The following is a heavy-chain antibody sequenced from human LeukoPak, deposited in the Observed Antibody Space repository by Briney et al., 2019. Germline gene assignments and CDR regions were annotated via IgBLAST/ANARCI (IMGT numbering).Heavy chain of an antibody. CDR3: ARVDPNLTIFGVVFDY. D-gene: IGHD3-3*01. J-gene: IGHJ4*02. CDR2: ISGSGGST. Sequence: GGSLRLSCAASGFTFSSYAMSWVRQAPGKGLEWVSAISGSGGSTYYADSVKGRFTISRDNSKNTLYLQMNSLRAEDTAVYYCARVDPNLTIFGVVFDYWGQGTLVTVSS. V-gene: IGHV3-23*01. CDR1: GFTFSSYA.